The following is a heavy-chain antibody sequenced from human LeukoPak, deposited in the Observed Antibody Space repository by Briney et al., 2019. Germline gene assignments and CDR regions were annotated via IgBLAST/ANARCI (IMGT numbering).Heavy chain of an antibody. CDR3: ASHLGYCSGGSCINWFDP. Sequence: SETLSLTCTVSGGSISSYYWSWLRQPPGKGLEWIGYIYYSGSTNYNPSLKSRVTISVDTSKNQFSLKLSSVTAADTAVYYCASHLGYCSGGSCINWFDPWGQGTLVTVSS. CDR1: GGSISSYY. J-gene: IGHJ5*02. CDR2: IYYSGST. V-gene: IGHV4-59*01. D-gene: IGHD2-15*01.